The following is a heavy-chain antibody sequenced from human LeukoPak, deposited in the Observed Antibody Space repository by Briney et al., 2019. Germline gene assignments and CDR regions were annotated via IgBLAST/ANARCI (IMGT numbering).Heavy chain of an antibody. CDR3: ARDYSSGWYGYYYYYMDV. CDR2: ISGSGGST. Sequence: GGSLRLSCEASGFTFSTYGINWVRQAPGKGLEWVSAISGSGGSTYYADSVKGRFTISRDNAKNSLYLQMNSLRAEDTAVYYCARDYSSGWYGYYYYYMDVWGKGTTVTVSS. D-gene: IGHD6-19*01. CDR1: GFTFSTYG. V-gene: IGHV3-21*01. J-gene: IGHJ6*03.